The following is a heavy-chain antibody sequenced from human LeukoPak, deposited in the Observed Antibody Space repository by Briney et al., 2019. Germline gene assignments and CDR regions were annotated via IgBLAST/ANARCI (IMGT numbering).Heavy chain of an antibody. V-gene: IGHV3-7*01. D-gene: IGHD3-22*01. J-gene: IGHJ4*02. CDR1: GFIFSSYW. CDR3: XRDTYYYDSSGYYFDY. CDR2: IQQDGSKK. Sequence: PXGSLXLSCAASGFIFSSYWISWVRQAPGKGLEWVANIQQDGSKKSYVDSVKGRFTISRDNAKNSLYLQMNRLRAEDTAVYYSXRDTYYYDSSGYYFDYWGQGTLVTVSS.